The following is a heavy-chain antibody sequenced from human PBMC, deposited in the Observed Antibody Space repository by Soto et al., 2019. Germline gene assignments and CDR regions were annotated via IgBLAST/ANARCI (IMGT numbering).Heavy chain of an antibody. CDR2: IYTSGST. V-gene: IGHV4-61*02. D-gene: IGHD3-10*01. CDR3: ARSNYRSGSYGYGLDV. CDR1: GGSVSSVKYY. Sequence: SETLSLTCNVSGGSVSSVKYYWSWIRQPAGKGLEWIGRIYTSGSTNYNPSLKSRVTMSVDTSKDQFSLKLSSVTAVDTAVYYCARSNYRSGSYGYGLDVWGQGTTVTVSS. J-gene: IGHJ6*02.